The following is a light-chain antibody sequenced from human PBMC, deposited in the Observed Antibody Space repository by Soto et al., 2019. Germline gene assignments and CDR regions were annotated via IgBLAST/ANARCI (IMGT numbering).Light chain of an antibody. V-gene: IGLV1-44*01. Sequence: QSVLTQPPSASGTPGQRVTISCFGSSSNIGSNPVNWYQHLPGTAAKLLVYSNNQRPSGVPDRFSGSKSGTSASLAISGLQSEDEADYYCASWDDSLNGLYVFGTGTKLTVL. CDR3: ASWDDSLNGLYV. CDR1: SSNIGSNP. CDR2: SNN. J-gene: IGLJ1*01.